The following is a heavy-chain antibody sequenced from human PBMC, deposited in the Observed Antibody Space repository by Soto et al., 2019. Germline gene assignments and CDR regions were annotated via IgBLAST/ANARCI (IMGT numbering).Heavy chain of an antibody. Sequence: ASVKVSCKTSGYTFTSYYMHWVRQAPGRGLEWMGIINPSGGSTSYAQKFQGRVTMTRDTSTSTVYMELSSLRSEDTAVYYCARDPPTYYYDSSESRMDVWGQGTTVTVSS. CDR1: GYTFTSYY. J-gene: IGHJ6*02. D-gene: IGHD3-22*01. CDR3: ARDPPTYYYDSSESRMDV. CDR2: INPSGGST. V-gene: IGHV1-46*01.